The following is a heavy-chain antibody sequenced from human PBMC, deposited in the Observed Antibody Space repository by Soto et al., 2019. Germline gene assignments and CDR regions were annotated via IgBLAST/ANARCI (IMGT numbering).Heavy chain of an antibody. D-gene: IGHD3-22*01. V-gene: IGHV3-11*06. CDR3: ARPLYYYDSSGYPPGY. CDR1: GFTFSDYY. J-gene: IGHJ4*02. CDR2: ISSSSSYT. Sequence: GGSLRLSCAASGFTFSDYYMSWIRQAPGKGLEWVSYISSSSSYTNYADSVKGRFTISRDNAKNSLYLQMNSLRAGDTAVYYCARPLYYYDSSGYPPGYWGQGTLVTVSS.